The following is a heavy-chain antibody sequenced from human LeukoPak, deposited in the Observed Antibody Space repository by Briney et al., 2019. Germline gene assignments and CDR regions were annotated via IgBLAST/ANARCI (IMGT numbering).Heavy chain of an antibody. CDR2: TTPGGGT. V-gene: IGHV1-2*02. CDR1: GYTFTYYA. CDR3: ARDRYGDGFAHFDY. J-gene: IGHJ4*03. Sequence: ASVPVSRKASGYTFTYYAMHWVRQAPGQGLQWMGWTTPGGGTNYPQKFHGRVAITWDTSITTAYMDLSRLTSDDTAVYYCARDRYGDGFAHFDYWGNGPIVSVSS. D-gene: IGHD5-24*01.